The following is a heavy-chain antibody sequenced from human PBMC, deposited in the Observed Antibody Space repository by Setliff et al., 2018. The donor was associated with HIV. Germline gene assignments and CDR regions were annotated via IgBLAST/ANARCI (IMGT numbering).Heavy chain of an antibody. J-gene: IGHJ6*03. CDR1: GFTFSSYA. D-gene: IGHD2-15*01. CDR2: ISYDGSNK. V-gene: IGHV3-30*01. CDR3: ARDGLRAAVYYYYYMDV. Sequence: GGSLRLSCAASGFTFSSYAMHWVRQAPGKGLEWVAVISYDGSNKYYADSVKGRFTISRDNSKNTLYLQMNSLRAEDTAVYYCARDGLRAAVYYYYYMDVWGKG.